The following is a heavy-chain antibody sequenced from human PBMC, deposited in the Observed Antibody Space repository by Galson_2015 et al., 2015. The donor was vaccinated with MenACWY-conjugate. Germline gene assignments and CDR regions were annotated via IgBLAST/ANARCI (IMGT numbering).Heavy chain of an antibody. Sequence: SLRLSCAASGFIFSSYAMHWVRQAPGKGLEWVAVMSYDGSNKYYADSVKGRSTISRDNSKNTLYLQMNSLRAEDTAVYYCARDRRIAAAGTCFDYWGQGTQVTVSS. J-gene: IGHJ4*02. D-gene: IGHD6-13*01. CDR3: ARDRRIAAAGTCFDY. CDR2: MSYDGSNK. CDR1: GFIFSSYA. V-gene: IGHV3-30*04.